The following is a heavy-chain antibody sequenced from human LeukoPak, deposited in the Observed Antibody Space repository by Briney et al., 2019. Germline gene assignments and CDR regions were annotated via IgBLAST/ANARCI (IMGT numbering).Heavy chain of an antibody. CDR2: MNPNSGNT. Sequence: ASVKVSCKASGYTFTGYYMHWVRQATGQGLEWMGWMNPNSGNTGYAQKFQGRVTITRNTSISTAYMELSSLRSEDTAVYYCAILASLDGDYIVSYYMDVWGKGTTVTVSS. J-gene: IGHJ6*03. V-gene: IGHV1-8*03. CDR1: GYTFTGYY. D-gene: IGHD4-17*01. CDR3: AILASLDGDYIVSYYMDV.